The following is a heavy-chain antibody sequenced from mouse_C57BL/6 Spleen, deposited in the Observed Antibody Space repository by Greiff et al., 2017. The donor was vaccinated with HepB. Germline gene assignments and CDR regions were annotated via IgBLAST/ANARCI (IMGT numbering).Heavy chain of an antibody. J-gene: IGHJ2*01. D-gene: IGHD1-1*01. Sequence: EVQLLQSGPELVKPGASVKISCKASGYTFTDYYMNWVKQSHGKSLEWIGDINPNNGGTSYNQKFKGKATLTVDKSSSTAYMELRSLTSEDSAVYYCARGNYYGSIFDYWGQGTTLTVSS. CDR2: INPNNGGT. V-gene: IGHV1-26*01. CDR1: GYTFTDYY. CDR3: ARGNYYGSIFDY.